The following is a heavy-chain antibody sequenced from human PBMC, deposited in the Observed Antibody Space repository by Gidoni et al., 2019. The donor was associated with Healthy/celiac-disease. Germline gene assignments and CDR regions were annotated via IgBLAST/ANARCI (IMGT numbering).Heavy chain of an antibody. J-gene: IGHJ6*02. CDR3: ARDRRGYGDYYGMDV. D-gene: IGHD3-3*01. CDR1: GFTFSSYS. V-gene: IGHV3-21*01. CDR2: ISSSSSDI. Sequence: VQLVESGGGLVKPGGSLRLSCAASGFTFSSYSMNWVRQAPGKGLEWVSSISSSSSDIYYADSVKGRFTISRGNAKNSLYLQMNSLRAEDTAVYYCARDRRGYGDYYGMDVWGQGTTVTVSS.